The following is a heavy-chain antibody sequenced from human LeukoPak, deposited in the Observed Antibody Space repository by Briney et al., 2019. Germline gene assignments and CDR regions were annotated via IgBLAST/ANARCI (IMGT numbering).Heavy chain of an antibody. V-gene: IGHV4-59*08. CDR3: ARHQWDPYNWFDP. Sequence: SETLSLTCTVSGGSISSYYWSWIRQPPGKGLEWIGYIYYSGSTNYNPSLKSRVTISVDTSKNQFPLKLSSVTAADTAVYYCARHQWDPYNWFDPWGQGTLVTVSS. CDR1: GGSISSYY. J-gene: IGHJ5*02. CDR2: IYYSGST. D-gene: IGHD1-26*01.